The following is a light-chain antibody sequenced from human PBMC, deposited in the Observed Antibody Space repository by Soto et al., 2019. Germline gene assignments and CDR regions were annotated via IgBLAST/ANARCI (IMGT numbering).Light chain of an antibody. J-gene: IGKJ4*01. CDR3: QQYNNWPPLT. CDR2: GAS. CDR1: QSVSSN. Sequence: EIVMTQSPATLSVSPGERATLSCRASQSVSSNLAWYQQKPGQAPRLLIYGASTRATGSPARFIGSGSGTEFTLTIRGLQSEDFAVYYSQQYNNWPPLTFGGVTKVEIK. V-gene: IGKV3-15*01.